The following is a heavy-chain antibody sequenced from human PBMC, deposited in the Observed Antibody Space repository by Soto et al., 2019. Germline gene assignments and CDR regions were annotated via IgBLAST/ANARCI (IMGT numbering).Heavy chain of an antibody. CDR2: IKQDGSET. CDR1: GFTFGGSW. D-gene: IGHD2-8*02. CDR3: VRDRGYCNARACYTVLDY. J-gene: IGHJ4*02. Sequence: EVQLVASGGGLVQPGGCLRLSCATSGFTFGGSWMNWVRQATGKGLEWVANIKQDGSETYYVDSVKGRFTISRDNSKNSLFLQMNSLRGEDTAVYYCVRDRGYCNARACYTVLDYWGQGTLVTV. V-gene: IGHV3-7*01.